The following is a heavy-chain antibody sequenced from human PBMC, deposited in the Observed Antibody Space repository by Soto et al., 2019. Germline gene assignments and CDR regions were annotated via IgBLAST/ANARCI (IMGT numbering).Heavy chain of an antibody. V-gene: IGHV4-59*01. J-gene: IGHJ3*02. D-gene: IGHD3-9*01. CDR1: GGSISSSY. CDR3: PSLFPFYDILTFSQLYAFDI. Sequence: QVQLQESGPGLVKPSETLSLTCTVSGGSISSSYWSWIRQPPGKGLEWIGYIYYSGSTNYNPSLQSPAPLSPHPPTTPLSLTLNSVTAAAPPVSSCPSLFPFYDILTFSQLYAFDISGQATMVTVAS. CDR2: IYYSGST.